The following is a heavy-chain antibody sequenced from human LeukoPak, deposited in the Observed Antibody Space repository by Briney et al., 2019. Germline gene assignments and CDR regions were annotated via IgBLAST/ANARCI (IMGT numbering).Heavy chain of an antibody. CDR1: GDSISSYY. Sequence: PSETLPLTCSVSGDSISSYYWNWIRQPPGKGLEWIGYIYYSGSTNYNPSLKSRVTISVDTSKNQFSLKLSSVTAADTAVYYCAKLYGSGTSTNFFDYWGQGTLVTVSS. V-gene: IGHV4-59*01. CDR2: IYYSGST. D-gene: IGHD3-10*01. J-gene: IGHJ4*02. CDR3: AKLYGSGTSTNFFDY.